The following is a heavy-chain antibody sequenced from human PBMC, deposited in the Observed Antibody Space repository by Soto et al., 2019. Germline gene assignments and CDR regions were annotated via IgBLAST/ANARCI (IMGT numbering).Heavy chain of an antibody. D-gene: IGHD3-3*01. CDR3: AREWYWSGYYFFDY. CDR2: IIPIFGTA. J-gene: IGHJ4*02. CDR1: GGTFSSYA. Sequence: QVQLVQSGAEVKKPGSSVKVSCKASGGTFSSYAISWVRQAPGQGLECMGGIIPIFGTANYAQNFQGRVTITADESTSTAYMELSSLRSEDTAVYYCAREWYWSGYYFFDYWGQGTLVTVSS. V-gene: IGHV1-69*01.